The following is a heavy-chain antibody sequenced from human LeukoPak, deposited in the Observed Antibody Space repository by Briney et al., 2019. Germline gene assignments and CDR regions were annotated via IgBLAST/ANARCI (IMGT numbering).Heavy chain of an antibody. CDR1: GGSISSSSYY. CDR2: IYYSGST. Sequence: PSETLSLTCTVSGGSISSSSYYWGWIRQPPGKGLEWIGSIYYSGSTYNPSLKSRVTISVDTSKNQFSLWLSSVTAADTAVYYCARTYYGDNWFDPWGQGTLVTVSS. D-gene: IGHD3-10*01. CDR3: ARTYYGDNWFDP. V-gene: IGHV4-39*07. J-gene: IGHJ5*02.